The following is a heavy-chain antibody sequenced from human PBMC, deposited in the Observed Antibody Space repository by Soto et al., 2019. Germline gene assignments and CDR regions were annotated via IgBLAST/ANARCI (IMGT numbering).Heavy chain of an antibody. Sequence: SETLSLTCTVSGGSISSSSYYWGWIRQPPGKGLEWIGSIYYSGSTYYNPSLKSRVTISVDTSKNQFSLKLSSVTAADTAVYYCARHGSNIGGSWFDPWGQGTLVTVSS. CDR1: GGSISSSSYY. D-gene: IGHD2-15*01. CDR2: IYYSGST. V-gene: IGHV4-39*01. J-gene: IGHJ5*02. CDR3: ARHGSNIGGSWFDP.